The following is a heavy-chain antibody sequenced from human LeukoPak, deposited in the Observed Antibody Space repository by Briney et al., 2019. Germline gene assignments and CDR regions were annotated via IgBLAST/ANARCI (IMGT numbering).Heavy chain of an antibody. D-gene: IGHD2/OR15-2a*01. CDR2: LSSGGNNY. CDR1: AFTFSNYN. J-gene: IGHJ4*02. Sequence: GGSLRLSCAASAFTFSNYNVYWVRQAPGKGLEWVALLSSGGNNYYYADSVKGRFTISRDNSKNTLYLQMNSLRVEDTAIYYCARNLSFAGLNFWGRGTLVTVSS. CDR3: ARNLSFAGLNF. V-gene: IGHV3-30-3*01.